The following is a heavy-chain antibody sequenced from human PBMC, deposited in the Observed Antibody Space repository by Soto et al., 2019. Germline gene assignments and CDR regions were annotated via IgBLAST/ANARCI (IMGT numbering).Heavy chain of an antibody. V-gene: IGHV4-31*03. D-gene: IGHD3-9*01. Sequence: SETLSLTCTVSGGSIRSGGYYWSWIRQHPGKGLEWIGYIYYSGSTYYNPSLKSRVTISVDTSKNQFSLKLSSVTAADTAVYYCARGRYFDWLQSYYYYGMDVWGQGTTVTVSS. CDR1: GGSIRSGGYY. CDR3: ARGRYFDWLQSYYYYGMDV. J-gene: IGHJ6*02. CDR2: IYYSGST.